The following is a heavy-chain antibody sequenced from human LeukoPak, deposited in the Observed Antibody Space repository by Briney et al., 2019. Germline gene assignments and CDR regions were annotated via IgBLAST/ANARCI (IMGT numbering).Heavy chain of an antibody. CDR1: GGSISSYY. CDR2: IYTSGST. J-gene: IGHJ4*02. V-gene: IGHV4-4*07. Sequence: PSETPSLTCTVSGGSISSYYWSWIRQPAGKGLEWIGRIYTSGSTNYNPSLKSRVTMSVDTSKNQFSLKLSSVTAADTAVYYCARGPLLWFRELYFDYWGQGTLVTVSS. D-gene: IGHD3-10*01. CDR3: ARGPLLWFRELYFDY.